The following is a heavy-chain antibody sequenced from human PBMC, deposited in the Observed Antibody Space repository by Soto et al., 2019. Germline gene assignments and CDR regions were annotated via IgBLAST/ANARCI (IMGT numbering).Heavy chain of an antibody. Sequence: PGGSLRLSCAASGFTFSKYAMSWVRQAPGKGLEWVSAINAGGNSTKSADSVKGRFTISRDDSKNTVYLQMNNLRAEDTAIYYCGMQYDYWGQGTLVTVSS. V-gene: IGHV3-23*01. J-gene: IGHJ4*02. CDR1: GFTFSKYA. CDR2: INAGGNST. CDR3: GMQYDY.